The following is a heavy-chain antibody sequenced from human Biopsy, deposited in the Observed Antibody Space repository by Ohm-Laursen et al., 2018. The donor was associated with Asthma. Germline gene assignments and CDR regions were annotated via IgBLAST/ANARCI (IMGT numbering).Heavy chain of an antibody. CDR3: VKDRLSSSWAWFES. CDR2: ISWNSVSI. CDR1: GFTFEDYA. D-gene: IGHD6-13*01. J-gene: IGHJ5*01. V-gene: IGHV3-9*01. Sequence: SSLRLSCAAPGFTFEDYAMHWVRQSTGKGLEWVSSISWNSVSIDYADSVKGRFIISRDNAKNSLYLQMNSLRAEDTAMYYCVKDRLSSSWAWFESWGQGTLVTVSS.